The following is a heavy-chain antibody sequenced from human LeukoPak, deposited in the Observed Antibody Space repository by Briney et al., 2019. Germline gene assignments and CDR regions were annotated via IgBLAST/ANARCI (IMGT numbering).Heavy chain of an antibody. CDR1: GGSISSGGYY. Sequence: SQTLSLTCTVSGGSISSGGYYWSWIRQHPGKGLEWIGYIYYSGSTYYNPSLKSRVTISVDTSKNQFSLKLSSVTAADTAVYYCARLDRSGWRSYYFDYWGQGTLVTVSS. CDR3: ARLDRSGWRSYYFDY. D-gene: IGHD6-19*01. V-gene: IGHV4-31*03. CDR2: IYYSGST. J-gene: IGHJ4*02.